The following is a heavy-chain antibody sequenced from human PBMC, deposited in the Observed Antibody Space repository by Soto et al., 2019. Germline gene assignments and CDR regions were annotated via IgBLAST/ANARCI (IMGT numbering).Heavy chain of an antibody. CDR2: MNPNSGNT. Sequence: ASVKVSCKASGYTFTSYDINWVRQATGQGLEWMGWMNPNSGNTGYAQKFQGRVTMTRNTSISTAYMELSSLRSEDTAVYYCARGPRWKQWLNYWGQGTQVTVS. V-gene: IGHV1-8*01. CDR1: GYTFTSYD. J-gene: IGHJ4*02. D-gene: IGHD5-12*01. CDR3: ARGPRWKQWLNY.